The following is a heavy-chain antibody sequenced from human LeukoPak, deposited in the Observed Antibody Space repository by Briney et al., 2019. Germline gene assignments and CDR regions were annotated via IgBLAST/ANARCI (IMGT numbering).Heavy chain of an antibody. CDR1: GYTPTELS. CDR3: ARVGRSLAVAGYYYYYMDV. Sequence: ASVKVSCKVSGYTPTELSMHWVRQAPGKGLEWMGWMNPNSGNTGYAQKFQGRVTMTRNTSISTAYMELSSLRSEDTAVYYCARVGRSLAVAGYYYYYMDVWGKGTTVTISS. J-gene: IGHJ6*03. CDR2: MNPNSGNT. V-gene: IGHV1-8*01. D-gene: IGHD6-19*01.